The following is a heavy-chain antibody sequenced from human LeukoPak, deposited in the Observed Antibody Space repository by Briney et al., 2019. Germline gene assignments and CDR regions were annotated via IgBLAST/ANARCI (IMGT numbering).Heavy chain of an antibody. D-gene: IGHD3-10*01. J-gene: IGHJ4*02. V-gene: IGHV4-59*08. Sequence: ASETLSLTCTLSGGSISTYYWSWIRQPPGKGLEWIGYIYHSGSTNYNPSLKSRVTISVDTSKNQFSLKLSSVTAADTAVYYCARHYYGSGSYYSNFDYWGQGTLVTVSS. CDR2: IYHSGST. CDR1: GGSISTYY. CDR3: ARHYYGSGSYYSNFDY.